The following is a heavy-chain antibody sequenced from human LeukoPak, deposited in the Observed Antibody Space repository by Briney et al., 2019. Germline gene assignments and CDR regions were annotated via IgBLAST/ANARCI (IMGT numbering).Heavy chain of an antibody. Sequence: GASVKVSCKASGYTFTDYYMHWVRQAPGQGLEWMGWINPKSGGRSYAQRFQGRVTMTRDTSISTAYMELSRLRSDDTAVYYCARDSGPLRRSRTDYWGRGTLVTVSS. CDR3: ARDSGPLRRSRTDY. CDR2: INPKSGGR. D-gene: IGHD3-10*01. V-gene: IGHV1-2*02. J-gene: IGHJ4*02. CDR1: GYTFTDYY.